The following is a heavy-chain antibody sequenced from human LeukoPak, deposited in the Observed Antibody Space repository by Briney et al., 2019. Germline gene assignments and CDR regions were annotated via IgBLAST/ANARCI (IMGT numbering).Heavy chain of an antibody. CDR3: ARALVRTYYYDSSSAFDI. V-gene: IGHV1-69*05. CDR1: GGTFSSYA. CDR2: IIPIFGTA. J-gene: IGHJ3*02. Sequence: SVKVSCKASGGTFSSYAISWVLQAPGQGLEWMGRIIPIFGTANYAQKFQGRVTITTDESTSTAYMELSSLRSEDTAVYYCARALVRTYYYDSSSAFDIWGQGTMVTVSS. D-gene: IGHD3-22*01.